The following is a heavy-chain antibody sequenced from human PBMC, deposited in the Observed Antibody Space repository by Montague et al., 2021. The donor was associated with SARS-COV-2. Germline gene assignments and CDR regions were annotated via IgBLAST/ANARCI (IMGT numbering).Heavy chain of an antibody. CDR1: GGSIRSTTFY. CDR3: VTPGKTAVAGQFDY. J-gene: IGHJ4*02. Sequence: SETLSLTCTVSGGSIRSTTFYWGWVRQSPGKGLEWIGNIYEGDNTYYXPSLKSRVAISLDTPNNQFSLKITSLIVADTAIYYCVTPGKTAVAGQFDYWGPGIMVTVSS. CDR2: IYEGDNT. D-gene: IGHD6-19*01. V-gene: IGHV4-39*07.